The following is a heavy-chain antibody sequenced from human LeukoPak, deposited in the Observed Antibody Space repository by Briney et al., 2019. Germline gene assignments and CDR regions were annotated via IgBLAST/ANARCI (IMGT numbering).Heavy chain of an antibody. CDR1: GYTFTGYY. V-gene: IGHV1-2*02. J-gene: IGHJ6*03. CDR3: ARIVGRGADYYYYYMDV. CDR2: INPNSGGT. D-gene: IGHD1-26*01. Sequence: ASVKVSCKASGYTFTGYYMHWVRQAPGQGLEWMGWINPNSGGTNYAQKFQGRVTMTRDTSISTAYMELSRLRSDDTAVYYCARIVGRGADYYYYYMDVWGKGTTVTVSS.